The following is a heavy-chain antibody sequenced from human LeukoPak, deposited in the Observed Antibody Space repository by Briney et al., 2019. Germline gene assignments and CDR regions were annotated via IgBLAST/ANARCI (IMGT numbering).Heavy chain of an antibody. CDR2: INCNSGGT. D-gene: IGHD1-26*01. Sequence: ASVKVSCKASGYTFADYFIQWVRQAPGQGLEWVGRINCNSGGTEYAQKFQGRVTMTRDTSINTAYVEVSSLKSDDTAVYYCARDLTSTPNWEFDYWGQGTQVTVSS. CDR1: GYTFADYF. CDR3: ARDLTSTPNWEFDY. J-gene: IGHJ4*02. V-gene: IGHV1-2*06.